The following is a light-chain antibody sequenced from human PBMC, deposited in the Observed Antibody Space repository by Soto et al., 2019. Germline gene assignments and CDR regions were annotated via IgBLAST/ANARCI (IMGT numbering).Light chain of an antibody. CDR2: AAS. V-gene: IGKV1-39*01. CDR3: QQRSNWPPTWT. Sequence: DIQMTQSPSSLSASVGDRVTITCRASQSIVTYLNWYLQKPGKAPKLLIYAASNLQSGVPSRFSGSGSGTDLTLTISSLEPEDFAVYYCQQRSNWPPTWTFGQGTKVEIK. J-gene: IGKJ1*01. CDR1: QSIVTY.